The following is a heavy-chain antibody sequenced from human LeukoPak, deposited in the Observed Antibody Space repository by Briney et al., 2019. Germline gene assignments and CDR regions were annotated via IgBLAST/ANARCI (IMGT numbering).Heavy chain of an antibody. V-gene: IGHV1-8*01. CDR2: MNPNSGNT. CDR1: GYTFTSYD. Sequence: ASVKVSCKASGYTFTSYDINWVRQATGQGLEWMGWMNPNSGNTGYAQKFQGRVTMTRNTSISTAYMELSSLRSEDTAVYYCASSSGWHQDAFDIWGQGTMVTVSS. J-gene: IGHJ3*02. CDR3: ASSSGWHQDAFDI. D-gene: IGHD6-19*01.